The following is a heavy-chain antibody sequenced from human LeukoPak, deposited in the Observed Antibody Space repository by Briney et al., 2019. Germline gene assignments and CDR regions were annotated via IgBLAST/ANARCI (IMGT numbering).Heavy chain of an antibody. Sequence: PGGSLRLSCAASGFTFDDYGMSWVRQAPGKGLEWVSGINWNGGSTGYADSVKGRFTISRDNAKNSLYLQMNSLRAEDTALYYCARDPRYYDSSEVYCFDYWGQGTLVTVSS. D-gene: IGHD3-22*01. CDR1: GFTFDDYG. CDR2: INWNGGST. J-gene: IGHJ4*02. CDR3: ARDPRYYDSSEVYCFDY. V-gene: IGHV3-20*04.